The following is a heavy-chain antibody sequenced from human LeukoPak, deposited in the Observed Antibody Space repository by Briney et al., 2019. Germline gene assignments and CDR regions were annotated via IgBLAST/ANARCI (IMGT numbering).Heavy chain of an antibody. CDR2: ISSSSSYI. CDR1: GFTFSTYS. D-gene: IGHD1-26*01. Sequence: PGGSLRLSCAASGFTFSTYSMNWVRQAPGKGLEWVSSISSSSSYIYYADSVKGRFTISRDNAKNSLYLQMNSLRAEDTAVYYCARDGGSYYPCFYYYYMDVWGKGTTVTVSS. J-gene: IGHJ6*03. CDR3: ARDGGSYYPCFYYYYMDV. V-gene: IGHV3-21*01.